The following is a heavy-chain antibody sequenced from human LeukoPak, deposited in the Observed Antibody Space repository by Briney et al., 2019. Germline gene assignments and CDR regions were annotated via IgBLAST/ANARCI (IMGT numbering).Heavy chain of an antibody. Sequence: SVKVSCKASGGTFSSYTISWVRQAPGQGPEWMGRIIPILGIANYAQKFQGRVTITADKSTSTAYMELSSLRSEDTAVYYCAREKEYYYDSSGPTDWFDPWGQGTLVTVSS. J-gene: IGHJ5*02. CDR2: IIPILGIA. D-gene: IGHD3-22*01. CDR3: AREKEYYYDSSGPTDWFDP. CDR1: GGTFSSYT. V-gene: IGHV1-69*04.